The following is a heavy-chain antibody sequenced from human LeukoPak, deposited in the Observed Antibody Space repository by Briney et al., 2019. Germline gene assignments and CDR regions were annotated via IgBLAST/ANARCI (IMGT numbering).Heavy chain of an antibody. Sequence: GGSLRLSCAASGFTFSSYWMSWVRQAPGKGLEWVANIKQVGSEKYYVDSVKGRFTISRDNAKNSLYLQMNSLRAEDTAVYYCARDGWRYGSGPCMDVWGQGTTVTVSS. J-gene: IGHJ6*02. D-gene: IGHD3-10*01. CDR1: GFTFSSYW. CDR3: ARDGWRYGSGPCMDV. V-gene: IGHV3-7*01. CDR2: IKQVGSEK.